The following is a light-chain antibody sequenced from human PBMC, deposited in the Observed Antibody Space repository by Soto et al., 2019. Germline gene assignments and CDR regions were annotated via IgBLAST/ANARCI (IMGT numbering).Light chain of an antibody. CDR2: DVS. CDR1: SSDVGGYNY. CDR3: SSYTSSSAPLV. J-gene: IGLJ3*02. V-gene: IGLV2-14*01. Sequence: QSVLTQPASVSGSPGQSITISCTGTSSDVGGYNYVSWYQQHPGKAPKLMIYDVSTRPSGVSTHFSGSKSGNTAALTISGLQPEDEADYYCSSYTSSSAPLVFGGGTKLTVL.